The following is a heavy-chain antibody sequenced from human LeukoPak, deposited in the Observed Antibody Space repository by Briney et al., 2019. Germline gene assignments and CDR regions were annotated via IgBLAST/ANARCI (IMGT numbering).Heavy chain of an antibody. D-gene: IGHD3-9*01. J-gene: IGHJ4*02. Sequence: PGGSLRLSCAASGFTFSSYAMHWVRQAPGKGLEWVAVISYDGSNKYYADSVKGRFTIFRDNSKNTLYLQMNSLRAEDTAVYYCASQGGRLLRYFDWLLPYWGQGTPVTVSS. CDR3: ASQGGRLLRYFDWLLPY. CDR2: ISYDGSNK. CDR1: GFTFSSYA. V-gene: IGHV3-30*04.